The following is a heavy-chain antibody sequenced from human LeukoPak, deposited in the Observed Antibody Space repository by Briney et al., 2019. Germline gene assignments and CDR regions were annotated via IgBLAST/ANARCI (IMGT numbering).Heavy chain of an antibody. CDR2: IYHSGST. J-gene: IGHJ4*02. CDR3: ARGPIPLRYFDY. V-gene: IGHV4-59*12. CDR1: GGSISSYY. Sequence: SETLSLTCAVSGGSISSYYWSWIRQPPGKGLEWIGEIYHSGSTNYNPSLKSRVTISVDKSKNQFSLKLSSVTAADTAVYYCARGPIPLRYFDYWGQGTLVTVSS. D-gene: IGHD2-2*02.